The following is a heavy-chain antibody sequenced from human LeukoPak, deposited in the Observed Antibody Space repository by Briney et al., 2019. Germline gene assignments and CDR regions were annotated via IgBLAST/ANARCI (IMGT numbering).Heavy chain of an antibody. D-gene: IGHD3-3*01. CDR1: GYTFTRYD. V-gene: IGHV1-8*01. Sequence: AASVKVSCKASGYTFTRYDINWVRQATGQGLEWMGWMNPNSGNTGYAQKFQGRVTMTRNTSISTAYMELSSLRSEDTAVYYCARGDTYYDFWSGYYRNNWFDPWGQGTLVTVSS. J-gene: IGHJ5*02. CDR2: MNPNSGNT. CDR3: ARGDTYYDFWSGYYRNNWFDP.